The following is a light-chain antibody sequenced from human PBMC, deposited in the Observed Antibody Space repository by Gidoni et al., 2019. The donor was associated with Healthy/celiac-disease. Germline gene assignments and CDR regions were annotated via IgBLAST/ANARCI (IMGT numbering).Light chain of an antibody. Sequence: QSALTQPPSASGSPGQSVTISCTGTSSDVGGYNYVSWYQQHPGKAPKLMIYEVSKRPSGVPDRFFGSKSGNPASLTVSGLQAEDEADYYCSSYAGSNNLYVFGTGTKVTVL. J-gene: IGLJ1*01. CDR2: EVS. CDR3: SSYAGSNNLYV. V-gene: IGLV2-8*01. CDR1: SSDVGGYNY.